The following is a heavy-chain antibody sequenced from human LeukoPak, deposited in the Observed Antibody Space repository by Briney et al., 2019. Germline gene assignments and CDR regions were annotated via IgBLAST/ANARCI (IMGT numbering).Heavy chain of an antibody. D-gene: IGHD3/OR15-3a*01. Sequence: ASVKVSCKDSGYTFPGYYMHWVRQAPGQGLAWMGWINPNSGGTNYAQKFQGRVTMTRDTSISTAYMELSRLRSDDTAVYYCAGTSGWTGGYFDYWGQGTLVTVS. CDR1: GYTFPGYY. J-gene: IGHJ4*02. CDR2: INPNSGGT. CDR3: AGTSGWTGGYFDY. V-gene: IGHV1-2*02.